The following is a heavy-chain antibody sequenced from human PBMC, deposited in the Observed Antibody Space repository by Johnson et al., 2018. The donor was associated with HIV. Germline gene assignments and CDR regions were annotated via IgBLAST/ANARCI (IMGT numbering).Heavy chain of an antibody. CDR1: GFSFSNYA. Sequence: QVQLVESGGGVVQPGGSLRLTCKASGFSFSNYAIHWVRQAPGKGLEWVTFIQFDGSHKYSADFVKGRFTISRDTSKKSVFLQMNNLRPEDTAVYYCANETRDSRSAFDVWGQGTLVTVSS. D-gene: IGHD4-11*01. CDR3: ANETRDSRSAFDV. CDR2: IQFDGSHK. V-gene: IGHV3-30*02. J-gene: IGHJ3*01.